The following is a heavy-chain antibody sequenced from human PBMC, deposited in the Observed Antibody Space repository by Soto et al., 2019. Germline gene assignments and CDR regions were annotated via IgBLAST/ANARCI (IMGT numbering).Heavy chain of an antibody. CDR3: AKDSGYGGSFDY. D-gene: IGHD6-25*01. J-gene: IGHJ4*02. V-gene: IGHV3-9*01. Sequence: LACAASGFTFSSFGMNWVRQAPGKGLEWVSGISWNSGSIGYADSVKGRFTISRDNAKNSLYLQMNSLRAEDTALYYCAKDSGYGGSFDYWGQVTLVTFSS. CDR2: ISWNSGSI. CDR1: GFTFSSFG.